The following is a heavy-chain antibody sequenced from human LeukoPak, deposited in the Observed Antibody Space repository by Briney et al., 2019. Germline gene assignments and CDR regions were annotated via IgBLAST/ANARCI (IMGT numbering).Heavy chain of an antibody. CDR1: GFTFSSYA. CDR2: ISYDGSNK. V-gene: IGHV3-30*04. J-gene: IGHJ4*02. D-gene: IGHD3-22*01. Sequence: PGGSLRLSCAASGFTFSSYAMHWVRQAPGKGLEWVAVISYDGSNKYYADSVKGRFTISRDNSKNTLYLQMNSLRAEDTAVYYCARGGLYYYDSSGYYYWGQGTLVTVSS. CDR3: ARGGLYYYDSSGYYY.